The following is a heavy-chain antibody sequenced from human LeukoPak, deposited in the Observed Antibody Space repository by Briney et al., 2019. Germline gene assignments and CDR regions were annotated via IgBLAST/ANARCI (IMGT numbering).Heavy chain of an antibody. D-gene: IGHD3-22*01. J-gene: IGHJ4*02. Sequence: ASVKVSCKASGGTSSSYAISWVRQAPGQGLEWMGGIIPIFGTANYAQKFQGRVTITADESTSTAYMELSSLRSDDTAVYYCAREKSSGSAFYFDYWGQGTLVTVSS. V-gene: IGHV1-69*13. CDR3: AREKSSGSAFYFDY. CDR1: GGTSSSYA. CDR2: IIPIFGTA.